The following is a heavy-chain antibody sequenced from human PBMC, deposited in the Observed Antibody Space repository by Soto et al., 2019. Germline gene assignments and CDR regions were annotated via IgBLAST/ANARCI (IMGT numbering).Heavy chain of an antibody. CDR1: GFTFSSYS. D-gene: IGHD4-17*01. Sequence: EVQLVESGGGLVQPGGSLRLSCAASGFTFSSYSMNWVRQAPGKGLEWVSYISSSSSTIYYADSVKGRFTISRDNAKNSLYLQMNSLRAEDPAVYYCARDLRGGDYWGQGTLVTVSS. V-gene: IGHV3-48*01. CDR2: ISSSSSTI. CDR3: ARDLRGGDY. J-gene: IGHJ4*02.